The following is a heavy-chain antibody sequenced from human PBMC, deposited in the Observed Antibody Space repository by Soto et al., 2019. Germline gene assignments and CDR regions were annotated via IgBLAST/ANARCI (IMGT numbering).Heavy chain of an antibody. Sequence: PGASVKVSCTASGYTFTAYGIHWVRQSPGQRLEWMGWINTGNGHTKYSQKFQGRVTITRDTSARTAYMELNSLRSEDTAVYYCASRGYDFWSGLDPWGQGTLVTVSS. V-gene: IGHV1-3*04. CDR1: GYTFTAYG. D-gene: IGHD3-3*01. CDR3: ASRGYDFWSGLDP. CDR2: INTGNGHT. J-gene: IGHJ5*02.